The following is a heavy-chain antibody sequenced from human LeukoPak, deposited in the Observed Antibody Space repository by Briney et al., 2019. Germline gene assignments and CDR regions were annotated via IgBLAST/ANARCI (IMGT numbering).Heavy chain of an antibody. CDR2: ISGRGGST. CDR1: GFTFSSYA. CDR3: AKDSGVVVTAIPNY. Sequence: GGSLRLSCAASGFTFSSYAMSWVRQAPGKGLEWVSSISGRGGSTYYAGSVKGRFTISRDNSKNTLSLQMDSLRSEDTAVYYCAKDSGVVVTAIPNYWGQGALVTVSA. V-gene: IGHV3-23*01. J-gene: IGHJ4*02. D-gene: IGHD2-21*02.